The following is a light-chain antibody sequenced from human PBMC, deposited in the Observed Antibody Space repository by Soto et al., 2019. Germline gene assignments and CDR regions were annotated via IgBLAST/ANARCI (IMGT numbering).Light chain of an antibody. Sequence: DIVMTQSPDSLAVSLGERATINCKSRQSVLYSSNNKNYLAWFQQKPGQPPKLLFYWASTRESGVPDRFSGSGSGTDFTLTISSLQAEDVAVYYCQQYYSTPYTFGQGSKLEIK. CDR3: QQYYSTPYT. CDR1: QSVLYSSNNKNY. V-gene: IGKV4-1*01. J-gene: IGKJ2*01. CDR2: WAS.